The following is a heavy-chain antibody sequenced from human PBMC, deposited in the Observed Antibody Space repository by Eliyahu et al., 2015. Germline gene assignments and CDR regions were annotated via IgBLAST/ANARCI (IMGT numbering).Heavy chain of an antibody. CDR3: ATGNGDYRYEY. CDR1: XFTFRSNW. Sequence: EVQLVESGGGLVQPGGSLXLSCAXSXFTFRSNWMTWVRQAPGKGLEWVANINPDGSEKHYLDSVKGRFTISRDNAKNSLYLQMTSLRAEDTAAYFCATGNGDYRYEYWGQGTLVTVSS. CDR2: INPDGSEK. D-gene: IGHD4-17*01. V-gene: IGHV3-7*01. J-gene: IGHJ4*02.